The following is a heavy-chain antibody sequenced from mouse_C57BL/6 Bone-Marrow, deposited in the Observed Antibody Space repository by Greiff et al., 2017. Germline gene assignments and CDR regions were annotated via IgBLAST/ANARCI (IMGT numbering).Heavy chain of an antibody. J-gene: IGHJ4*01. D-gene: IGHD3-2*02. V-gene: IGHV1-72*01. CDR3: ARQLRLPYYYAMDY. CDR2: IDPNSGGT. CDR1: GYTFTSYW. Sequence: VQLQQPGAELVKPGASVKLSRKASGYTFTSYWMHWVKQRPGRGLEWIGRIDPNSGGTKYNEKFKSKGTLTVDKPSSTAYMQLSSLTSEDSAVYYCARQLRLPYYYAMDYWGQGTSVTVSS.